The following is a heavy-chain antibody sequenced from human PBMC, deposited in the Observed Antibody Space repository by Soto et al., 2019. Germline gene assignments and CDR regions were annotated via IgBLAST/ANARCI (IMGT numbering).Heavy chain of an antibody. CDR2: INHSGST. Sequence: QVQLQQWGAGLLKPSETLSLTCAVYGGSFSGYYWSWIRQPPGKGLEWIGEINHSGSTNYNPSLKSRVTISVDTSKNQFSLKLSSVTAADTAVYYCARVWSQFYGWFDPWGQGTLVTVSS. D-gene: IGHD4-17*01. J-gene: IGHJ5*02. V-gene: IGHV4-34*01. CDR3: ARVWSQFYGWFDP. CDR1: GGSFSGYY.